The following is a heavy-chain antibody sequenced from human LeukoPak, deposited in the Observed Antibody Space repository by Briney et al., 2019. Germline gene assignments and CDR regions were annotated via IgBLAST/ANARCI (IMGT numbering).Heavy chain of an antibody. D-gene: IGHD4-17*01. CDR3: ARLGNYGDYRGNWFDP. CDR1: GYTFTSYY. V-gene: IGHV1-46*01. CDR2: INPSGGST. J-gene: IGHJ5*02. Sequence: GASVKVSCKASGYTFTSYYMHWVRQAPGQGLEWMGIINPSGGSTSYAQKFQGRVTMTRDMSTSTVYMELSSLRSEDTAVYYCARLGNYGDYRGNWFDPWGKGTLVTVSS.